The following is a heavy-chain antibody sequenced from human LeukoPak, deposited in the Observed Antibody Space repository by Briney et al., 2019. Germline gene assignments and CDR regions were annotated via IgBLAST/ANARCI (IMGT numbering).Heavy chain of an antibody. D-gene: IGHD3-16*01. Sequence: GGCLRLSCAASGFTFSRYEMNWVRQAPGKGLEWVSYISSSGSTIYYAAYVKGRFTLSRDNAKNSLYLQMNSLRAEDTAVYYCARDSSLGGVRDYWGQGTLVTVSS. CDR2: ISSSGSTI. CDR3: ARDSSLGGVRDY. J-gene: IGHJ4*02. V-gene: IGHV3-48*03. CDR1: GFTFSRYE.